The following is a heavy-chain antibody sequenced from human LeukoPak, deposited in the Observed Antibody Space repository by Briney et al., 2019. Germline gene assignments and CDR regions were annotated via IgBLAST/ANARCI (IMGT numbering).Heavy chain of an antibody. J-gene: IGHJ6*04. CDR2: IWYDGSNK. D-gene: IGHD3-10*01. Sequence: GRSLRLSCAASGFTFTSYGMHWVRQAPGKGLEWVSIIWYDGSNKYYTDSVKGRFTISRDNSKNTLYLQMNSLRAEDTAAYYCARDSGSYYYYGMDVWGKGTTVTVSS. CDR3: ARDSGSYYYYGMDV. CDR1: GFTFTSYG. V-gene: IGHV3-33*01.